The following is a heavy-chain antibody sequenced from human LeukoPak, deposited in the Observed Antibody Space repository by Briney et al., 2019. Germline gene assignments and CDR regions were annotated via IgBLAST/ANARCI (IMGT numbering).Heavy chain of an antibody. CDR2: TYYRSTWYN. CDR1: GDSVSSNSVT. J-gene: IGHJ5*02. D-gene: IGHD2-2*01. CDR3: ARRLTQYDCFDP. Sequence: SQTLSPTCAISGDSVSSNSVTWNWIRQSPSRGLEWLGRTYYRSTWYNDYAVSVRGRITVNPDTSKNQFSLHLNSVTPEDTAVYYCARRLTQYDCFDPWGQGILVTVSS. V-gene: IGHV6-1*01.